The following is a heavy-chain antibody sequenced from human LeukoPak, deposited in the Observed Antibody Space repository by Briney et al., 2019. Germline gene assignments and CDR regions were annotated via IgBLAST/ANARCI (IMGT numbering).Heavy chain of an antibody. CDR3: ARVGTKVSVAGPFDP. J-gene: IGHJ5*02. Sequence: PSETLSLTCAVCGGSLSGYYWSWIRQPPGKGLEWIGEINHSGSTNYSPSLKSRVTISVDTSKNQFSLKLSSVTAADTAVYYCARVGTKVSVAGPFDPWGQGTLVTVSS. D-gene: IGHD6-19*01. CDR1: GGSLSGYY. V-gene: IGHV4-34*01. CDR2: INHSGST.